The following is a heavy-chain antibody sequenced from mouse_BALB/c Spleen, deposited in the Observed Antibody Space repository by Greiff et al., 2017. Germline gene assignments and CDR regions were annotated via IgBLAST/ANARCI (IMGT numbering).Heavy chain of an antibody. Sequence: DVQLVESGGGLVQPGGSLRLSCATSGFTFTDYYMSWVRQPPGKALEWLGFIRNKANGYTTEYSASVKGRFTISRDNSQSILYLQMNTLRAEDSATYYCAREDYRYSFAYWGQGTLVTVSA. D-gene: IGHD2-14*01. CDR2: IRNKANGYTT. CDR3: AREDYRYSFAY. J-gene: IGHJ3*01. V-gene: IGHV7-3*02. CDR1: GFTFTDYY.